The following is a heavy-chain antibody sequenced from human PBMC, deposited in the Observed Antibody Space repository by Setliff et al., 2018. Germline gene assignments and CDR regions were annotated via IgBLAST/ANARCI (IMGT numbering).Heavy chain of an antibody. CDR1: GYTFRNYA. D-gene: IGHD3-22*01. J-gene: IGHJ4*02. CDR3: TRDRPYENDSTGYYYFDY. V-gene: IGHV1-18*01. Sequence: GASVKVSCKASGYTFRNYAFAWVRQAPGQGLEWVGWISVYNGDTNYAQKFQGRVTMTADTSTSTAYMDLRSLRSDDTAVYYCTRDRPYENDSTGYYYFDYWGQGTLVTVSS. CDR2: ISVYNGDT.